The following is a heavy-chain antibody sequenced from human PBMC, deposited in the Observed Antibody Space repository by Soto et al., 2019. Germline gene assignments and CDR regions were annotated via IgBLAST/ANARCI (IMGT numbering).Heavy chain of an antibody. J-gene: IGHJ4*02. CDR3: TKTDPSRANTAH. V-gene: IGHV3-23*01. D-gene: IGHD6-6*01. CDR2: ISGSGAGS. Sequence: GGSLRLSCAGSGYTFNNYAMSWVRQAPGRGLEWVSAISGSGAGSYYADSVKGRFTISRDNSKNMLYLQMNSLRAEDTAVYYRTKTDPSRANTAHWGQGTLVTVSS. CDR1: GYTFNNYA.